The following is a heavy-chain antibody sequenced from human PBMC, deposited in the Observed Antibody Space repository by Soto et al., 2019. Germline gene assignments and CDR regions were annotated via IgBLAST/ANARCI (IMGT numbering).Heavy chain of an antibody. Sequence: GGSLRLSCAASGFTFSSYAMSWVRQAPGKGLEWVSAISGSGGSTYYADSVKGRFTVSRDNSKNTLYLQMNSLRAEDTAVYYCAKAEIFSLSFDYWGQGTLVTVSS. J-gene: IGHJ4*02. V-gene: IGHV3-23*01. CDR2: ISGSGGST. CDR1: GFTFSSYA. CDR3: AKAEIFSLSFDY.